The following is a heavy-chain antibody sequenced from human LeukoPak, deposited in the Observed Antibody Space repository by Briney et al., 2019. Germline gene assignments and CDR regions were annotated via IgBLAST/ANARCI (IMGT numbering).Heavy chain of an antibody. Sequence: ETLSLTCTVSGGSISSSNYYWGWVRQAPGKGLEWVSSISSSSSYIYYADSVKGRFTISRDNAKNSLYLQMNSLRAEDTAVYYCARARQSYYYMDVWGKGTTVTVSS. CDR3: ARARQSYYYMDV. V-gene: IGHV3-21*01. CDR1: GGSISSSNYY. CDR2: ISSSSSYI. J-gene: IGHJ6*03.